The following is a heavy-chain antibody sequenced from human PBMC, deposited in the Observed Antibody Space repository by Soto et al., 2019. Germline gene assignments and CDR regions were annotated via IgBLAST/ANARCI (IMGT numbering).Heavy chain of an antibody. CDR2: ISSNSNYK. J-gene: IGHJ4*02. D-gene: IGHD3-22*01. Sequence: GRSMRLACAAAGFTFSDYYLSWYRQAPGKGLEWISYISSNSNYKNHADSVRGRFTISRDNAKNSLYLQMNGLRAEDTAVYYCARATGYYHTSGSDSWGQGTLATVSS. V-gene: IGHV3-11*06. CDR3: ARATGYYHTSGSDS. CDR1: GFTFSDYY.